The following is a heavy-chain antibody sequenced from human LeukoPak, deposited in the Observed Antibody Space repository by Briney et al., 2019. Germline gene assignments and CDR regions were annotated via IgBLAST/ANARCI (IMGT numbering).Heavy chain of an antibody. CDR1: GGSISSGAYY. J-gene: IGHJ4*02. CDR3: AREGGPYRPLDY. V-gene: IGHV4-31*03. CDR2: FYYSGST. Sequence: PSETLSLTCTVSGGSISSGAYYWSWIRQHPGKGLEWIGYFYYSGSTYYNPSLKSRVTISVDTSKNQFSLDLSSVTAADTAVYYCAREGGPYRPLDYSGQGTLVTVAS.